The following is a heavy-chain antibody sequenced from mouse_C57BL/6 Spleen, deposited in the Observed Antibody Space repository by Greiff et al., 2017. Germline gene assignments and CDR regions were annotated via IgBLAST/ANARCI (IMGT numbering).Heavy chain of an antibody. CDR2: IDPSDSET. D-gene: IGHD1-1*01. J-gene: IGHJ2*01. Sequence: QVQLQQPGAELVRPGSSVKLSCKASGYTFTSYWMHWVKQRPIQGLEWIGNIDPSDSETHYNQKFKDKATLTVDKSSSTAYMQLSSLTSEDSAVYYCARGTVVDYFDYWGQGTTLTVSS. CDR1: GYTFTSYW. CDR3: ARGTVVDYFDY. V-gene: IGHV1-52*01.